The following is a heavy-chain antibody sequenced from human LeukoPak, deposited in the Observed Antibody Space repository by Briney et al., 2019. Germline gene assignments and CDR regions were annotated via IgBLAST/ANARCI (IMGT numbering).Heavy chain of an antibody. V-gene: IGHV1-46*01. CDR2: INPSGGST. J-gene: IGHJ4*02. CDR3: ARVHDFWSGYFDY. D-gene: IGHD3-3*01. CDR1: GYTFTSYY. Sequence: ASVKVSCKASGYTFTSYYMHWVRQAPGQGLEWMGIINPSGGSTSYAQKFQGRVTITTDESTSTAYMELSSLRSEDTAVYHCARVHDFWSGYFDYWGQGTLVTVSS.